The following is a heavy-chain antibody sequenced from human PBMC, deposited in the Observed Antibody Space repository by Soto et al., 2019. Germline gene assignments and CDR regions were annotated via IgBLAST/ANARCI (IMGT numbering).Heavy chain of an antibody. V-gene: IGHV4-39*01. CDR1: DGSISSSSYF. D-gene: IGHD2-21*02. CDR2: IYYSGST. J-gene: IGHJ5*02. Sequence: SETLSLTCSVPDGSISSSSYFWGWIRQPPGKGLEWIGSIYYSGSTYYNPSLKSRVTVSVDTSKNQFSLKLSSVTAADTAVYYCARHPSDFWFDPWGQGTLVTVSS. CDR3: ARHPSDFWFDP.